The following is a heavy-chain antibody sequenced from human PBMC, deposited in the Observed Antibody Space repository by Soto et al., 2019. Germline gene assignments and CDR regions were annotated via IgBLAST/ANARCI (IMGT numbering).Heavy chain of an antibody. CDR2: IYWDDDK. CDR1: GFSLSTSGVG. J-gene: IGHJ4*02. CDR3: AHSPYSRSSYYFHY. V-gene: IGHV2-5*02. D-gene: IGHD6-6*01. Sequence: QITLKESGPPLVKPTQTLTLTCTFSGFSLSTSGVGVGWIRQPPGKALEWLALIYWDDDKRDSPFLKSRLTIPNDPSKTQLVLTITNIDPVDTATYYCAHSPYSRSSYYFHYWGQGTLVTVSS.